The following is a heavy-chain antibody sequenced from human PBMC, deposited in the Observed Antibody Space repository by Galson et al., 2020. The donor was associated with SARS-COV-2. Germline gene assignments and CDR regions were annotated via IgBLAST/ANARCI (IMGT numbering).Heavy chain of an antibody. Sequence: QAGGSLRLCCAASGFTSSRYAMGWVRQAPGKGLEWVSAISGLSNYYAEPVRGRFTISRDSSKNTVDLQMNILTAEDTAIYYCVRQGVFDSSGYNPFDFWGQGTLVTVSS. CDR3: VRQGVFDSSGYNPFDF. D-gene: IGHD5-12*01. CDR2: ISGLSN. V-gene: IGHV3-23*01. CDR1: GFTSSRYA. J-gene: IGHJ4*02.